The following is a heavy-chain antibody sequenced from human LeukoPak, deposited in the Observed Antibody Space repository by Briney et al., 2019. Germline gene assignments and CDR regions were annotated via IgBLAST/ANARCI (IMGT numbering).Heavy chain of an antibody. CDR2: INHSGST. CDR1: GGSFSDYY. Sequence: PSETLSLTCAVYGGSFSDYYWSWIRQPPGRGLEWIGEINHSGSTNYNPSLKSRVTISVDTSKNQFSLKLTSVTAADTAVYYCARAPEYGLYYFDYWGQGTLVTVSS. CDR3: ARAPEYGLYYFDY. J-gene: IGHJ4*02. D-gene: IGHD1-14*01. V-gene: IGHV4-34*01.